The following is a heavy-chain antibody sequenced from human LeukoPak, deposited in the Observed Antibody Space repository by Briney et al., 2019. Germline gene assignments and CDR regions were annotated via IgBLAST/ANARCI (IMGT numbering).Heavy chain of an antibody. Sequence: RGSLRLSCAASGFAFSSYAMSWVRQAPGKGLEWVPAISGSGGSTYYADSVKGRFTISRDNSKNTLYLHMNSLRGEDTAVYYCAKLRGCTGDAFDIWGQGTMVTVSS. CDR3: AKLRGCTGDAFDI. D-gene: IGHD1-14*01. J-gene: IGHJ3*02. V-gene: IGHV3-23*01. CDR2: ISGSGGST. CDR1: GFAFSSYA.